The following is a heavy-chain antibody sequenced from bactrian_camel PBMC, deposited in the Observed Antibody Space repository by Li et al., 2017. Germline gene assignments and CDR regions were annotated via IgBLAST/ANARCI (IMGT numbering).Heavy chain of an antibody. Sequence: VQLVESGGGSVQTGGSLRLSCAASDNTVRRRCWGWFRQAPGKERMGIAGISKDGTTTYADSVQGRFTISHDAAKNSIDLQMNSLKPDDTAVYYCAATGQMLSVAGCRTQGTQVTVS. CDR1: DNTVRRRC. CDR2: ISKDGTT. J-gene: IGHJ4*01. V-gene: IGHV3S53*01. D-gene: IGHD1*01.